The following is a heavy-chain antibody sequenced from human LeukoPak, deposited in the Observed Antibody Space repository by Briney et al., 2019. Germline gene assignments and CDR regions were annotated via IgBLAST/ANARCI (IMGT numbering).Heavy chain of an antibody. J-gene: IGHJ6*02. CDR1: GFTFSSYS. V-gene: IGHV3-48*04. D-gene: IGHD3-9*01. CDR2: ISSSSSTI. CDR3: AKDQYFDWLSGYGMDV. Sequence: GGSLRLSCAASGFTFSSYSMNWVRQAPGKGLEWVSYISSSSSTIYYVDSVKGRFTISRDNAKNSLYLQMNSLRAEDTAVYYCAKDQYFDWLSGYGMDVWGQGTTVTVSS.